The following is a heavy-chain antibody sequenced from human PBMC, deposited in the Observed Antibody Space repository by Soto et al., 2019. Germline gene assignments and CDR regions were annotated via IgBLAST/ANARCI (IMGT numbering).Heavy chain of an antibody. Sequence: QVQLVESGGGVVQPGRSLRLSCAASGFTFSSYGMHWVRQAPGKGLEWVAVIWYDGSNKYYADSVKGRFTISRDNSKNTLYLQMNSLRAEDTAVYYCARALTGTLHPGDYYMDVWGKGTTVTVSS. J-gene: IGHJ6*03. CDR2: IWYDGSNK. V-gene: IGHV3-33*01. CDR3: ARALTGTLHPGDYYMDV. D-gene: IGHD1-7*01. CDR1: GFTFSSYG.